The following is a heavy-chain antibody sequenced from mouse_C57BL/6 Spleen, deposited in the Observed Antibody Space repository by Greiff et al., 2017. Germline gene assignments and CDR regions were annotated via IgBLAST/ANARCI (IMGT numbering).Heavy chain of an antibody. V-gene: IGHV5-17*01. D-gene: IGHD4-1*01. CDR1: GFTFSDYG. CDR3: AILPSTPGRYAMDY. CDR2: ISSGSSTI. J-gene: IGHJ4*01. Sequence: DVMLVESGGGLVKPGGSLKLSCAASGFTFSDYGMHWVRQAPEKGLEWVAYISSGSSTIYYADTVKGRFTISRDNAKNTLFLQMTSLRSEDTAMYYCAILPSTPGRYAMDYWGQGTSVTVSS.